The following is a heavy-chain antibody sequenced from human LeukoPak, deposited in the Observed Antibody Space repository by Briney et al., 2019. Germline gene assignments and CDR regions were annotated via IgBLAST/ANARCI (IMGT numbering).Heavy chain of an antibody. J-gene: IGHJ4*02. D-gene: IGHD2-2*02. CDR3: AKDPEDIVVVPAAIPDY. V-gene: IGHV3-23*01. CDR1: GFTFSSYA. CDR2: ISGSGGST. Sequence: HPGGSLRLSCAASGFTFSSYAMSWVRQAPGKGLEWVSAISGSGGSTYYADSVKGRFTISRDNSKNTLYLQMNSLRAEDTAVYYCAKDPEDIVVVPAAIPDYWGQGTLVTVSS.